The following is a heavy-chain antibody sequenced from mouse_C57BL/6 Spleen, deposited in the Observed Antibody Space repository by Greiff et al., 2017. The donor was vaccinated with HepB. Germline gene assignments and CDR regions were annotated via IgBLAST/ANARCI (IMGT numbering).Heavy chain of an antibody. V-gene: IGHV1-54*01. CDR3: ARSTVGDYYAMDY. Sequence: QVHVKQSGAELVRPGTSVKVSCKASGYAFTNYLIEWVKQRPGQGLEWIGVINPGSGGTNYNEKFKGKATLTADKSSSTAYMQLSSLTSEDSAVYFCARSTVGDYYAMDYWGQGTSVTVSS. CDR1: GYAFTNYL. CDR2: INPGSGGT. J-gene: IGHJ4*01. D-gene: IGHD1-1*01.